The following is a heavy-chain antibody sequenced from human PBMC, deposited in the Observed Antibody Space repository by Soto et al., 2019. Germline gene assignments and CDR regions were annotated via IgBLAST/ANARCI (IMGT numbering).Heavy chain of an antibody. CDR2: IYYSGST. J-gene: IGHJ6*02. Sequence: PSETLSLTCTVSGGPVSSGSYYWSWIRQPPGKGLEWIGYIYYSGSTNYNPSLKSRVTISVDTSKNQFSLKLSSVTAADTAVYYCAGDPGYSYGYPYYYGMDVWGQGTTVTVSS. D-gene: IGHD5-18*01. CDR1: GGPVSSGSYY. CDR3: AGDPGYSYGYPYYYGMDV. V-gene: IGHV4-61*01.